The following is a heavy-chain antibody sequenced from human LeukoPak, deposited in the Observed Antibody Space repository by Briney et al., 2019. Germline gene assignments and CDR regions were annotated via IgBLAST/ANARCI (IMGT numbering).Heavy chain of an antibody. CDR1: GFTFSSYS. V-gene: IGHV3-21*01. D-gene: IGHD1-26*01. J-gene: IGHJ4*02. CDR2: ISSSSSYI. CDR3: AKGEWELLTFDY. Sequence: GGSLRLSCAASGFTFSSYSMNWVRQAPGKGLEWVSSISSSSSYIYYADSVKGRFTISRDNAKNSLYLQMNSLRAEDTAVYYCAKGEWELLTFDYWGRGTLVTVSS.